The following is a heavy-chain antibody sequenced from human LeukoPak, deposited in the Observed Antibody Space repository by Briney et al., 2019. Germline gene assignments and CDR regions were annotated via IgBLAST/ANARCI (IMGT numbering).Heavy chain of an antibody. Sequence: GSLRLSCAASGFTFSSYSMNWVRQAPGKGLEWIGSISYTGTTYYNPSLKSRVTISVDTSKNQLSLKVSSVTAADTAVFYCARDPDFWTGYYYFDYWGQGTLVTVSS. V-gene: IGHV4-39*07. CDR1: GFTFSSYS. J-gene: IGHJ4*02. CDR3: ARDPDFWTGYYYFDY. D-gene: IGHD3/OR15-3a*01. CDR2: ISYTGTT.